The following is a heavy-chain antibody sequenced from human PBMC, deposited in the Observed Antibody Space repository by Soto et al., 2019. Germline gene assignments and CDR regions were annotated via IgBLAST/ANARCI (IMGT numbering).Heavy chain of an antibody. V-gene: IGHV1-3*01. Sequence: ASVKVSCKASGYTFSTYALHWVRQAPGQGLEWMGWINGGNGHTRYSQKFKDRVTISRDTPASTAYMELSGLRSEDTAVYYCARGKGMEENYYYYGMDVWGQGTTVTVSS. CDR2: INGGNGHT. J-gene: IGHJ6*02. CDR1: GYTFSTYA. D-gene: IGHD1-1*01. CDR3: ARGKGMEENYYYYGMDV.